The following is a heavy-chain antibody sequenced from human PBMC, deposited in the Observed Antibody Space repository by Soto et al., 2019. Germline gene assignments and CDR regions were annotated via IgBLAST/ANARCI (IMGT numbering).Heavy chain of an antibody. D-gene: IGHD1-1*01. CDR2: IKNKRTT. V-gene: IGHV3-15*01. Sequence: EVHLVESGGGLVKPGGSLRLSCAASGLPFSKAWMSWVRQAPGKGLEWVGRIKNKRTTDYAAPVRDRFTISRDDSPCIVYLPMDSLTTADTAVYYCTSDAADNGNDGDFDYWGRGTLVTVFS. CDR1: GLPFSKAW. CDR3: TSDAADNGNDGDFDY. J-gene: IGHJ4*02.